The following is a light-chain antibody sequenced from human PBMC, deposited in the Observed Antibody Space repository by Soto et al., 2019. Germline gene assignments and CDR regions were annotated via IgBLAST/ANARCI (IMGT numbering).Light chain of an antibody. CDR3: CSYAGSYTFWV. CDR1: SSNIGGYNY. V-gene: IGLV2-11*01. J-gene: IGLJ3*02. Sequence: QSALTQPRSVSGSPGQSVTISCAGTSSNIGGYNYVSWYQQHPGKAPKLMIYDVSKRPSGVPDRFSGSKSGTTASLPLSCVQAEDEAEYYCCSYAGSYTFWVFGGGTQLTVL. CDR2: DVS.